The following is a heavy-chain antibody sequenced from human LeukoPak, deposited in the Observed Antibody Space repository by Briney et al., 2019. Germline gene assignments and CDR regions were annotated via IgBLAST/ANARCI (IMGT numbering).Heavy chain of an antibody. Sequence: GGSLRLSCAASGFTFSHYGMHWVRQAPGKGLEWVAVIQNDASTENFADSVKGRFTISRDNSKNTVFLQMNSLRVEDTAVYYCARELSQIVWGGLDYGGQGTLVSVSS. D-gene: IGHD2-21*01. V-gene: IGHV3-33*05. CDR3: ARELSQIVWGGLDY. J-gene: IGHJ4*02. CDR2: IQNDASTE. CDR1: GFTFSHYG.